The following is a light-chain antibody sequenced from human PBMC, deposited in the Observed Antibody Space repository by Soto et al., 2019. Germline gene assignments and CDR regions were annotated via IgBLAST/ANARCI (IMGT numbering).Light chain of an antibody. CDR1: QSVSSSY. V-gene: IGKV3-20*01. CDR3: QQYGSSSGT. CDR2: GAS. Sequence: EIVLTQSPGTLSLSPGEIATLYFSASQSVSSSYLAWYQQKPGQAPRLLIYGASSRATGIPDRFSGSGSGTDFTLTISRLEPEDFAVYYCQQYGSSSGTFGQGTRLEIK. J-gene: IGKJ5*01.